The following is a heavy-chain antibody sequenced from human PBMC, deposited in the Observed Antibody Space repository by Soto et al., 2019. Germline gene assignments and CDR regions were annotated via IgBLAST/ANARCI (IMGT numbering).Heavy chain of an antibody. CDR1: GFTFDDYA. CDR2: LTWNGEVL. D-gene: IGHD3-22*01. CDR3: VKDSESSGYLTHLDY. J-gene: IGHJ4*02. Sequence: QPGGSLRLSCVASGFTFDDYAIHWVRQTPGKGLEWVSGLTWNGEVLGYADSVKGRFTISRDNAKNSLYLEMNSLRPEDTALYYCVKDSESSGYLTHLDYWGQGTLVIVSS. V-gene: IGHV3-9*01.